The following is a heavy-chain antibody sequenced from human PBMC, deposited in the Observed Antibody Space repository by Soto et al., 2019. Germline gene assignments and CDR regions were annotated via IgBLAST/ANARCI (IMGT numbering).Heavy chain of an antibody. Sequence: ASVKVSCKASGYSFTSYGISWVRRAPGQGLEWMGWISPYNGHTQFVQRFQGRVSMTTDTSTKTAYMELKNLRSDDTAHYYCARDLTIVPASHPRLENYGMDVWGQGTTVTVSS. D-gene: IGHD2-2*01. CDR3: ARDLTIVPASHPRLENYGMDV. J-gene: IGHJ6*02. V-gene: IGHV1-18*01. CDR1: GYSFTSYG. CDR2: ISPYNGHT.